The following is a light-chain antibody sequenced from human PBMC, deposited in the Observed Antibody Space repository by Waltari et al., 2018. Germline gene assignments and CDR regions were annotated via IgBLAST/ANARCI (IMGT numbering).Light chain of an antibody. CDR1: QWFSIW. CDR2: KAS. J-gene: IGKJ1*01. V-gene: IGKV1-5*03. CDR3: QQYNSYSWT. Sequence: RASQWFSIWLAWYPQKPWKAPKLLIYKASSLESGVPSRFSGSGSGTEFTLTISSLQPDDFATYYCQQYNSYSWTFGQGTKVEIK.